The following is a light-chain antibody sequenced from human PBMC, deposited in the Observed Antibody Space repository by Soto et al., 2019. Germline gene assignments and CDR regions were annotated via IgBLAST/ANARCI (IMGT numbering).Light chain of an antibody. CDR3: LQHDSFPYT. V-gene: IGKV1-17*01. CDR2: AAS. J-gene: IGKJ2*01. Sequence: DIQMTQSPSSLSASVGHTVTITCRASQDVRSDLGWYQHKPGKAPKRLIYAASRLQGRVPSRFSGSGSGTEFTLTIGSLQPEDSATYYCLQHDSFPYTFGQGTRLEI. CDR1: QDVRSD.